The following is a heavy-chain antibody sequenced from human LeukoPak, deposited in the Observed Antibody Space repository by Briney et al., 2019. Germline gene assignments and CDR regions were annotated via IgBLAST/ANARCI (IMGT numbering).Heavy chain of an antibody. CDR1: GYSFTGYY. D-gene: IGHD2-8*01. J-gene: IGHJ6*03. Sequence: ASVKVSCKASGYSFTGYYIHWVRQAPGQGLEWMGWINPDGGGTKSAQNFQGRVTMTRDKSINKVYMELSGLTSEDTALYYCARGPNHYYYMDFWGTGTTVSVSS. V-gene: IGHV1-2*02. CDR2: INPDGGGT. CDR3: ARGPNHYYYMDF.